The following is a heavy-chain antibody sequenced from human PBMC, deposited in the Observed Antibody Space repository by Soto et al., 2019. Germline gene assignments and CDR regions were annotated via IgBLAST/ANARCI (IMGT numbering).Heavy chain of an antibody. V-gene: IGHV4-59*12. D-gene: IGHD6-13*01. J-gene: IGHJ4*02. CDR1: GGSMSSYF. CDR2: ISDSGST. CDR3: ARGGSSSWYGFYFCDN. Sequence: QVQVQESGPGLVKPSETLSLTCTVSGGSMSSYFWSWIRQPPGRGLEWIGYISDSGSTNYKTSLKSRVTISVDTSKNQFSLKVTSVTAADTAVYYCARGGSSSWYGFYFCDNWGPGTLVTVSS.